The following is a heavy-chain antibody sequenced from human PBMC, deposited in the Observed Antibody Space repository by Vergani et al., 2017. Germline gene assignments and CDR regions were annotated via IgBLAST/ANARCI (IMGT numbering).Heavy chain of an antibody. J-gene: IGHJ3*02. Sequence: EVQLVESGGGLVKPGGSLRLSCAASGFNFSSYSMNWVRQAPGKGLEWVSSISSSSSYIYYADSVKGRFTISRDNAKNSLYLQMNSLRAEDTAVYYCARDGLPTVVTNDAFDIWGQGTRVTVSS. CDR1: GFNFSSYS. CDR2: ISSSSSYI. CDR3: ARDGLPTVVTNDAFDI. V-gene: IGHV3-21*01. D-gene: IGHD4-23*01.